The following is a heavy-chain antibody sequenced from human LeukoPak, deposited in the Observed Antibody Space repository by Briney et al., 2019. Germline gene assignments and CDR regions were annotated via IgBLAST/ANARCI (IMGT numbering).Heavy chain of an antibody. J-gene: IGHJ6*02. CDR2: INPNSGGT. Sequence: ASVKVSCKASGYTFTGYYMHWVRQAPGQELEWMGWINPNSGGTNYAQKFQGRVTMTRDTSISTAYMELSRLRSDDTAVYYCAREFSGSGSYWVRGMDVWGQGTTVTVSS. CDR1: GYTFTGYY. D-gene: IGHD3-10*01. V-gene: IGHV1-2*02. CDR3: AREFSGSGSYWVRGMDV.